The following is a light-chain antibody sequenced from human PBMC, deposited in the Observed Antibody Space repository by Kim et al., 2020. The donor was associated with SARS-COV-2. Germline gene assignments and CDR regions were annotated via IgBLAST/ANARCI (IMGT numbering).Light chain of an antibody. Sequence: AAARAATGTCGANNIGNKSGNWYQQKPGQAPVLVIYSNTDRPSGIPERFAGSNSGNTATLTISRVEAGDEADYYCQVWDVTSDHHVFGTGTKVTVL. J-gene: IGLJ1*01. CDR3: QVWDVTSDHHV. CDR1: NIGNKS. V-gene: IGLV3-21*04. CDR2: SNT.